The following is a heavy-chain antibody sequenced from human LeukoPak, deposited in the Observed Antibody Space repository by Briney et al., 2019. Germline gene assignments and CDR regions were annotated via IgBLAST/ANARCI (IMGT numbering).Heavy chain of an antibody. CDR2: ISAYNGIT. D-gene: IGHD3-3*01. J-gene: IGHJ4*02. CDR1: GYTFTSYG. Sequence: ASVKVSCKASGYTFTSYGISWVRQAPGQGLEWMGWISAYNGITNYAQKLQGRVTMTTDTSTSTAYMELSSLRSEDTAVYYCARDQEYYDFWTYWGQGTLVTVSS. V-gene: IGHV1-18*01. CDR3: ARDQEYYDFWTY.